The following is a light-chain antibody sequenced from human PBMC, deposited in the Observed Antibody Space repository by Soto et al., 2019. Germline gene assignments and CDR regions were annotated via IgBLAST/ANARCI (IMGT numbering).Light chain of an antibody. CDR3: HQHRPLPPWT. J-gene: IGKJ1*01. Sequence: EVVLTQSPATLSLSPGERATLSCRARENVRTFVDWYQQKPGQAPRLLIYGASNRATGIPARFSSSGSWTNLTLTISAVVPEDFAVYCCHQHRPLPPWTFGQGTRVAIQ. V-gene: IGKV3-11*01. CDR2: GAS. CDR1: ENVRTF.